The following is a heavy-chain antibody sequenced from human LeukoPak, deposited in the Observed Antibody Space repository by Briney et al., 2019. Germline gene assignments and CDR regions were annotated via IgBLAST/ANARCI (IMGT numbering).Heavy chain of an antibody. CDR2: ISYDGSNK. D-gene: IGHD2-2*01. V-gene: IGHV3-30*01. J-gene: IGHJ4*02. CDR3: ARGSVPAAITAPEFDY. CDR1: GFTFSSYA. Sequence: GGSLRLSCAASGFTFSSYAMHWVRQAPGKGLEWVAVISYDGSNKYYADSVKGRFTISRDNSKNTLYLQMNSLRAEDTAVYYGARGSVPAAITAPEFDYWGQGTLVTVSS.